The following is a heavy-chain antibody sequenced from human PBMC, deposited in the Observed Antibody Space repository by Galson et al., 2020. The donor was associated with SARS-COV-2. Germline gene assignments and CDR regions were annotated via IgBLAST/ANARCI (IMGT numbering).Heavy chain of an antibody. CDR1: GYAISSGYY. Sequence: ASETLSLTCTVSGYAISSGYYWMWVRQSPEKGLEWNANIHRSGSTYYNPSLKSRATISVDTSKNEFSLRLTSMTAADTAVYYCARQVVAKTYYFDYWGQGILVTVSS. CDR3: ARQVVAKTYYFDY. V-gene: IGHV4-38-2*02. J-gene: IGHJ4*02. D-gene: IGHD2-15*01. CDR2: IHRSGST.